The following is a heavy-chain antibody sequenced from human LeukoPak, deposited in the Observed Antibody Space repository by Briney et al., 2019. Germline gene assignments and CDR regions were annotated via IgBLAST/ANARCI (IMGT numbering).Heavy chain of an antibody. CDR1: GFTFDDYA. J-gene: IGHJ4*02. D-gene: IGHD6-19*01. CDR3: AKGSSGWYKVPFDY. V-gene: IGHV3-9*03. CDR2: ISWNSGSI. Sequence: GGSLRLSCAASGFTFDDYAMHWVRQAPGKGLEWVAGISWNSGSIGYADSVKGRFTISSDNAKNSLYLPMNRLRAEDMALYYCAKGSSGWYKVPFDYWGQGTLVTVSS.